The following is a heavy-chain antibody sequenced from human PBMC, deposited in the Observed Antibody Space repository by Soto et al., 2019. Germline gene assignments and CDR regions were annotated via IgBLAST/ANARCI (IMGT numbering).Heavy chain of an antibody. CDR3: ARDYMVRGVMRWFDP. CDR1: GGSISSSNC. CDR2: IYHSGGT. D-gene: IGHD3-10*01. J-gene: IGHJ5*02. Sequence: QVQLQESGPGLVKPSGTLSLTCAVSGGSISSSNCWSCVRQPPGKGLEWIGEIYHSGGTNSNPSLKSRVTISVDKSKNHFSLKLSSVTAADTAVYYCARDYMVRGVMRWFDPWGQGTLVTVSS. V-gene: IGHV4-4*02.